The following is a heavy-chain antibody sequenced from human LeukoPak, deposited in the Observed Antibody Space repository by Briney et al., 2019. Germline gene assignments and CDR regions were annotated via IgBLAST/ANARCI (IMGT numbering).Heavy chain of an antibody. CDR3: AKKFFGWRIYPDF. V-gene: IGHV3-33*06. J-gene: IGHJ4*02. Sequence: PGGSLRLSCAASGFAFNTYAMHWVRQAPGQGLEWEALIWHDGSHKFYSNSVRGQFTISRDNSKNTVSLQMNNLRPEDTAVYYCAKKFFGWRIYPDFWGQGPLVTVSS. CDR1: GFAFNTYA. D-gene: IGHD3-3*01. CDR2: IWHDGSHK.